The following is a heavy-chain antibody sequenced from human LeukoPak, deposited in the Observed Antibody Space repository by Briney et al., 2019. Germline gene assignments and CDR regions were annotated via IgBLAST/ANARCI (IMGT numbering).Heavy chain of an antibody. Sequence: GTSLRLSCVASGFSFSNHGMHWVRQAPGKGLEWVSVIASDGGAKFYADSVKGRFTLSRDNPKNTFFLQMNLLTVEDTAIYYCAREATWGQWYFDHWGQGTPVTVSS. D-gene: IGHD6-19*01. CDR2: IASDGGAK. CDR1: GFSFSNHG. J-gene: IGHJ4*02. V-gene: IGHV3-30*03. CDR3: AREATWGQWYFDH.